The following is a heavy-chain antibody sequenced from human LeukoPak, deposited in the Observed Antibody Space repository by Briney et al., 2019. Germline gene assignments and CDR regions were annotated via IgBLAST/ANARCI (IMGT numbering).Heavy chain of an antibody. CDR2: ISGSGGST. Sequence: GGSLRLSCAASGFTFSSYAMSWVRQAPGKGLEWVSAISGSGGSTHYADSVEGRFTISRDNSKNTLYLQMNSLRAEDTAVYYCAKPSSSSWYRGAFDIWGQGTMVTVSS. V-gene: IGHV3-23*01. D-gene: IGHD6-13*01. J-gene: IGHJ3*02. CDR3: AKPSSSSWYRGAFDI. CDR1: GFTFSSYA.